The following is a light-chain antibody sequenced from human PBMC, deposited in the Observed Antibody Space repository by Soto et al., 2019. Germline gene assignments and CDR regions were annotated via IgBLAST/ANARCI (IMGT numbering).Light chain of an antibody. CDR1: PSVGRN. CDR2: GTS. Sequence: EIVMTQSPATMSVSPGEGATLFCRASPSVGRNLAWYQKRPGQDPRLLIYGTSTRVTGIPARFSGSGSGTDFNLTISRLQTEDFATYYCQQANSFTLTFGQGTRLEIK. J-gene: IGKJ5*01. CDR3: QQANSFTLT. V-gene: IGKV3-15*01.